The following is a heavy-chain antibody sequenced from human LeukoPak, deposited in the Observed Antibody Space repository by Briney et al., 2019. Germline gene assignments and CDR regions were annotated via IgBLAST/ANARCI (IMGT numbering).Heavy chain of an antibody. Sequence: GGSLRLSCAASGFTVSSNYMSWVRQAPGKGLEWVSVIYSGGSTYYADSVKGRFTISGDNSKNTLFLQMNSLRAEDTAVYYCARAPSYYYDSSGYFHFDNWGQGTLVTVSS. CDR1: GFTVSSNY. J-gene: IGHJ4*02. V-gene: IGHV3-53*01. D-gene: IGHD3-22*01. CDR3: ARAPSYYYDSSGYFHFDN. CDR2: IYSGGST.